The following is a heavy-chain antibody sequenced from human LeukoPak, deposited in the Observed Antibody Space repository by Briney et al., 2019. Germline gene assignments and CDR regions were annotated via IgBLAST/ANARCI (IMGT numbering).Heavy chain of an antibody. CDR3: ARVPTPYNSLPSSWYFDL. CDR2: IYYSGSI. Sequence: SETLLHTCAVSGYYISSSMGRGWIRQPPGKGLEWIGYIYYSGSIYYNSSLKSRLTMSVDTPKNQFSLKLSSVTAVDTAVYYCARVPTPYNSLPSSWYFDLRVRATMVTVSS. D-gene: IGHD6-19*01. CDR1: GYYISSSMG. V-gene: IGHV4-28*05. J-gene: IGHJ2*01.